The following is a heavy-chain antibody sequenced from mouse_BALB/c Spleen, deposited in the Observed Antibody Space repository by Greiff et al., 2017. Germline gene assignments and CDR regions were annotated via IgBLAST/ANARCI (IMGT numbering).Heavy chain of an antibody. Sequence: EVQLQQSGAELVRSGASVKLSCTASGFNIKDYYMHWVKQRPEQGLEWIGWIDPENGDTEYAPKFQGKATMTADTSSNTAYLQLSSLTSEDTAVYYCNPIYDGTTRFAYWGQGTLVTVSA. D-gene: IGHD2-3*01. J-gene: IGHJ3*01. V-gene: IGHV14-4*02. CDR3: NPIYDGTTRFAY. CDR1: GFNIKDYY. CDR2: IDPENGDT.